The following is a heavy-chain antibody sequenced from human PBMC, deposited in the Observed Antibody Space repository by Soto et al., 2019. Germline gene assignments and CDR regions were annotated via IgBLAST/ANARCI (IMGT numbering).Heavy chain of an antibody. CDR1: GGSFSGYY. J-gene: IGHJ4*02. V-gene: IGHV4-34*01. CDR3: ARDRSPDNEINTHVDY. CDR2: INHSGST. Sequence: SETLSLTCAVYGGSFSGYYWSWIRQPPGKGLEWIGEINHSGSTNYNPSLKSRVTISVDTSKNQFSLKLSSVTAADTAVYYCARDRSPDNEINTHVDYWGQGTLVTVSS. D-gene: IGHD2-2*02.